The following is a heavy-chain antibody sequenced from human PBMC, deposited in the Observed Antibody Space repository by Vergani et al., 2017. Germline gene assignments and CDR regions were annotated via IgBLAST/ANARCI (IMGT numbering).Heavy chain of an antibody. CDR3: ARAVLSKGVYYFDY. J-gene: IGHJ4*02. CDR1: ADSVSSNSPA. D-gene: IGHD2/OR15-2a*01. CDR2: TYYRSKWYN. V-gene: IGHV6-1*01. Sequence: QVQLQQSGPGLVKPSQTLSLTSPISADSVSSNSPASNCTRHSPSRGLEWLGRTYYRSKWYNDYAVAVKSRITINPDTSKNQFSLQLNSVTPEDTAVYYCARAVLSKGVYYFDYWGQGTLVTVSS.